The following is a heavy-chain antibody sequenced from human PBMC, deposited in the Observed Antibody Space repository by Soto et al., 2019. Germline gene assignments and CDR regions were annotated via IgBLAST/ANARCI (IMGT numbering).Heavy chain of an antibody. D-gene: IGHD3-9*01. V-gene: IGHV4-59*01. CDR2: IYYSGSI. CDR1: GDSISPNY. J-gene: IGHJ4*02. CDR3: ARVHYDILTAYSYYFDS. Sequence: TSETLSLTCTVSGDSISPNYWSWIRQPPGKGLEWIGYIYYSGSISYKSSLKNRVTMSVDTSRNQFSLRLSSVTAADTAVYYCARVHYDILTAYSYYFDSWGQGNLVTVSS.